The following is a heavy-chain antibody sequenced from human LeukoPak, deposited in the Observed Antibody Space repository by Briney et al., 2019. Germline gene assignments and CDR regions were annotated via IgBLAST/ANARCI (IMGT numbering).Heavy chain of an antibody. D-gene: IGHD6-19*01. CDR2: ISASGGST. Sequence: GGSLRLSCAASGFTFSSYAMSWVRQAPGKGLEWVSAISASGGSTFYADSVKGRFTISRDNSKNTLYLQMNSLRGEDTAVYYCASSSSGWYKFDYWGQGTLATVSS. J-gene: IGHJ4*02. V-gene: IGHV3-23*01. CDR1: GFTFSSYA. CDR3: ASSSSGWYKFDY.